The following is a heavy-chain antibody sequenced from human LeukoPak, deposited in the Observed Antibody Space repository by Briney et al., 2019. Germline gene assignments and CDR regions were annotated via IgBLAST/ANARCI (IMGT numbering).Heavy chain of an antibody. Sequence: SETLSLTCTVSSGSISSGDYYWSWIRQPPGKGLEWIGYVYYRGITNYNPSLQSRVTISMDTSKNQFSLNLNSVTATDTALFFCARGVPVSWGGYYFDSWGQGTLVTVSS. CDR3: ARGVPVSWGGYYFDS. V-gene: IGHV4-61*08. CDR1: SGSISSGDYY. J-gene: IGHJ4*02. D-gene: IGHD3-10*01. CDR2: VYYRGIT.